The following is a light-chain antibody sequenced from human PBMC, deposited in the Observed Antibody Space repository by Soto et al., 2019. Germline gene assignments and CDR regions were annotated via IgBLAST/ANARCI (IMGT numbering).Light chain of an antibody. CDR3: QQSFGSPPIT. Sequence: DIQMAQSPSCLSASLGDTVTISCRASQNIENYLHWYQQKAGKAPEVLLYVASVLKDGVSSRFSGSGYGTDFTLTITNLQPEDFAMYYCQQSFGSPPITFGQGTRLEI. J-gene: IGKJ5*01. CDR2: VAS. V-gene: IGKV1-39*01. CDR1: QNIENY.